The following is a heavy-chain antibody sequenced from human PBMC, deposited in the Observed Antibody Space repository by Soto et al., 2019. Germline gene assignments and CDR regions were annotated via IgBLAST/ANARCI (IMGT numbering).Heavy chain of an antibody. J-gene: IGHJ6*02. Sequence: EEQLLESGGGLVQPGESLRLSCVASGFTFSDNAMSWVRQAPGKGLEWVSSISAGGISTYYAGSVEGRFTISRDNSEKTLHLQMNSLRAEDTAVYFCARVGSSNVLYYYGMDVWGQGTTVTVSS. CDR2: ISAGGIST. CDR3: ARVGSSNVLYYYGMDV. V-gene: IGHV3-23*01. CDR1: GFTFSDNA. D-gene: IGHD6-13*01.